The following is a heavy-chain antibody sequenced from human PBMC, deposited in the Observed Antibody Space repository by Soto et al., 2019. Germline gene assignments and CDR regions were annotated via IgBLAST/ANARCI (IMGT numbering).Heavy chain of an antibody. V-gene: IGHV6-1*01. J-gene: IGHJ6*02. CDR1: GDSVSSNSAA. CDR3: ASGGIVRGYSYGWDYYYGMDV. D-gene: IGHD5-18*01. CDR2: TYYRSKWYN. Sequence: SQTLSLTCAISGDSVSSNSAAWNWIRQSPSRGLEWLGRTYYRSKWYNDYAVSVKSRITINPDTSKNQFSLQLNSVTPEDTAVYYCASGGIVRGYSYGWDYYYGMDVWGQGTTVTVSS.